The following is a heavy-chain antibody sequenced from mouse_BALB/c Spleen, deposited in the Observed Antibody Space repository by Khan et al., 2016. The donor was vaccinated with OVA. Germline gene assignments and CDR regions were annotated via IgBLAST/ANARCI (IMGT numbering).Heavy chain of an antibody. J-gene: IGHJ3*01. Sequence: QIQLVQSGAELARPGASVKMSCKASGYTFTSYTIHWIKLRPGKGLEWIGYINPSNGYTNYNPKFKDKATLTADKSSTIAYMELSSLTSDDSALYNCVRVWDYHRNDDWFTYWGQGTLVTVSA. CDR3: VRVWDYHRNDDWFTY. CDR2: INPSNGYT. V-gene: IGHV1-4*01. D-gene: IGHD2-14*01. CDR1: GYTFTSYT.